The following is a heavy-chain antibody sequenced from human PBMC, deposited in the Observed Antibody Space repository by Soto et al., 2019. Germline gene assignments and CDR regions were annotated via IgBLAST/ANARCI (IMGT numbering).Heavy chain of an antibody. CDR3: AKRARDGYNSPIDY. CDR2: VSGNGRST. V-gene: IGHV3-23*01. CDR1: GFSFSTYA. D-gene: IGHD5-18*01. Sequence: DVHLLESGGGLVQPGESLRLSCAASGFSFSTYAMNWVRQATGKGPEWVAGVSGNGRSTYYADSVKGRFTISRDNSKYTLFLEMTCLRADDTSVYYCAKRARDGYNSPIDYWGQGTLVTVSS. J-gene: IGHJ4*02.